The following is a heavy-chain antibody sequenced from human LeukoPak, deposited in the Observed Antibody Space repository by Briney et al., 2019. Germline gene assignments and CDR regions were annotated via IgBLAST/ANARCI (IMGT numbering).Heavy chain of an antibody. V-gene: IGHV3-21*01. J-gene: IGHJ5*02. CDR1: GFAFSSYS. Sequence: AGGSLRLSCAASGFAFSSYSMNWVRQAPGKGLEWVSSISSSSSYIYYADSVKGRFTISRDNAKNSLYLQMNSLRAEDTAVYYCARDWSGFLFDPWGQGTLVTVSS. D-gene: IGHD2/OR15-2a*01. CDR2: ISSSSSYI. CDR3: ARDWSGFLFDP.